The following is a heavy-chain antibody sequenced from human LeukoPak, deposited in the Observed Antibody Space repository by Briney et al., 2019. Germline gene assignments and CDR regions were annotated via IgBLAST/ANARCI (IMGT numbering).Heavy chain of an antibody. Sequence: GGSLRLSCAASGFSFSDYYMSWIRQAPGKWLEWLSYIDGTSTFTNYADSVKGRFTISRDNAKNALYLQMNSLRAEDSAVYYCARTLVAAPGTKGGPWGQGTLVTVSS. CDR3: ARTLVAAPGTKGGP. V-gene: IGHV3-11*03. CDR2: IDGTSTFT. J-gene: IGHJ5*02. CDR1: GFSFSDYY. D-gene: IGHD6-13*01.